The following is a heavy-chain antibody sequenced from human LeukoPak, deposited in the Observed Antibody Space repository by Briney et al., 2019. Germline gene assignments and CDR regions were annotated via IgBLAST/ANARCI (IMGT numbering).Heavy chain of an antibody. J-gene: IGHJ4*02. CDR1: GYTFTGYY. Sequence: ASVTVSCKASGYTFTGYYMHWVRQAPGQGLEWMGWINPNSGGTNYAQKFQGRVTMTRGTSISTAYMELSRLRSDDTAVYYCARDPDYYDSSGYYPYWGQGTLVTVSS. CDR2: INPNSGGT. V-gene: IGHV1-2*02. D-gene: IGHD3-22*01. CDR3: ARDPDYYDSSGYYPY.